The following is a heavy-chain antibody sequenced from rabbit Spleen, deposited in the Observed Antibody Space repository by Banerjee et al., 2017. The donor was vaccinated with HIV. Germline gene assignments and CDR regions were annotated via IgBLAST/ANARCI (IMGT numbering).Heavy chain of an antibody. J-gene: IGHJ4*01. V-gene: IGHV1S7*01. Sequence: QLKESGGGLVQPGGSLKLSRTASGFTLSSYYMNWVRQAPGKGLEWIGYIDPVFGITYYANWVNGRFSISRENAQNTVFLQMTSLTAADTATYFCARDTPSRGIYFNLWGQGTLVTVS. CDR1: GFTLSSYY. D-gene: IGHD1-1*01. CDR2: IDPVFGIT. CDR3: ARDTPSRGIYFNL.